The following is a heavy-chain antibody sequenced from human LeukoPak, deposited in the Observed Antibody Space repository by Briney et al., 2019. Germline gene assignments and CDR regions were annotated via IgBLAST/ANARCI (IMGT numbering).Heavy chain of an antibody. D-gene: IGHD3-16*01. J-gene: IGHJ3*02. CDR2: INHSGST. Sequence: SETLSLTCAVYGGSFSGYYWSWIRQPPGKGLEWIGEINHSGSTNYNPSLKSRVTISVDTSKNQFSLKLSSVTPADTALYYCTSPGLRHFDIWGQGTMVTVSS. V-gene: IGHV4-34*01. CDR3: TSPGLRHFDI. CDR1: GGSFSGYY.